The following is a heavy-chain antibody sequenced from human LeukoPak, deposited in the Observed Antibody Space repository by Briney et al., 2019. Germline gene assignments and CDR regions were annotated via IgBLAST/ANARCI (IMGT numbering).Heavy chain of an antibody. Sequence: ASVKVSCKASGYTYTSYDINWVRQATGQGLEWMGWMNPNSGNTGYAQKFQGRVTMTRNTSISTAYMELSSLRSEDTAVYYCARVKRGYSNYALGYWGQGTLVTVSS. J-gene: IGHJ4*02. CDR3: ARVKRGYSNYALGY. CDR1: GYTYTSYD. V-gene: IGHV1-8*01. D-gene: IGHD4-11*01. CDR2: MNPNSGNT.